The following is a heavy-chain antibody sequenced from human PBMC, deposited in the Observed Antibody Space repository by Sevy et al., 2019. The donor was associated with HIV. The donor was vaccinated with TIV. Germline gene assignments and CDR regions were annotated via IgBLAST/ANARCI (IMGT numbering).Heavy chain of an antibody. CDR2: ISYDGSNK. Sequence: GGSLRLSWAASGFTFSSYAMHWVRQAPGKGLEWVAVISYDGSNKYYADSMKGRFTISRDNSKNKPYLQMNSLRAEDTAVYFCARDELRYFDPGGVIDYWGQGTLVTVSS. V-gene: IGHV3-30-3*01. CDR1: GFTFSSYA. CDR3: ARDELRYFDPGGVIDY. J-gene: IGHJ4*02. D-gene: IGHD3-9*01.